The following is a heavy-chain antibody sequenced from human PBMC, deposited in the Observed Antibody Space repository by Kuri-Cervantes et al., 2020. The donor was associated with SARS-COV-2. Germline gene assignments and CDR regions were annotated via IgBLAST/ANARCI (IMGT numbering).Heavy chain of an antibody. CDR2: IYISGST. V-gene: IGHV4-4*07. Sequence: GSLRLSCTVSGDSISSYYWSWIRQPAGKGLEWIGRIYISGSTYYNPSLKSRVTISVDTPKNQFSLKLSSVTAADTAVYYCARDRMESLLWFGVVGAFDIWGQGTMVTVSS. CDR3: ARDRMESLLWFGVVGAFDI. CDR1: GDSISSYY. J-gene: IGHJ3*02. D-gene: IGHD3-10*01.